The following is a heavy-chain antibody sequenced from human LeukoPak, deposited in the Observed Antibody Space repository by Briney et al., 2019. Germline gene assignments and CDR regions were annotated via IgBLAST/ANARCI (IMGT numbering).Heavy chain of an antibody. CDR3: ARDPEDNWNDNDC. D-gene: IGHD1-20*01. CDR1: GFTFSSYW. V-gene: IGHV3-7*01. Sequence: SGGSLRLSCAASGFTFSSYWMSWVRQAPGKGLEWVANIKEGGSEKYYVDSVKGRFSISRDNAKNSLYLQMNSLGAEDTAVYYCARDPEDNWNDNDCWGQGTLVTVSS. CDR2: IKEGGSEK. J-gene: IGHJ4*02.